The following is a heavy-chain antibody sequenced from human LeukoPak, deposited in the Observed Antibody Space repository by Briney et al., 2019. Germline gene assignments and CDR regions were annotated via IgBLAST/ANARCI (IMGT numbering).Heavy chain of an antibody. D-gene: IGHD6-19*01. J-gene: IGHJ4*02. CDR3: TKAEQSHFDY. V-gene: IGHV3-15*01. Sequence: GGSLRLSSAASGFTFSNAWMSWVRQAPGKGLEWVGRVKSKTEGGTTDYAAPVKGRFTISRDDSKNTLYLQMNSLKTEDTAVYYCTKAEQSHFDYWGQGTLVTVSS. CDR1: GFTFSNAW. CDR2: VKSKTEGGTT.